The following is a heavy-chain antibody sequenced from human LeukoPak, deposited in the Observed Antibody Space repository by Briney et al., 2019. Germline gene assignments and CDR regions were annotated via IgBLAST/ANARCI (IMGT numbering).Heavy chain of an antibody. CDR1: GFTFDDYG. CDR2: INWNGGST. Sequence: GGSLRLSCAASGFTFDDYGMSWVRQAPGKGLEWVSGINWNGGSTGYADSVKGRFTISRDNAKNSLYLQMNSLRAEDTAVYYCARDRGIVGVWAEFDYWGQGTLVTVSS. J-gene: IGHJ4*02. CDR3: ARDRGIVGVWAEFDY. V-gene: IGHV3-20*04. D-gene: IGHD1-26*01.